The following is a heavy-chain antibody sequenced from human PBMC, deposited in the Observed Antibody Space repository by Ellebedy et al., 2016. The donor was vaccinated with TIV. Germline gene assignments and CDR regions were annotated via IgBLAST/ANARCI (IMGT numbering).Heavy chain of an antibody. V-gene: IGHV4-59*12. D-gene: IGHD3-16*01. CDR1: GGSISSYY. CDR3: ARVKLGQLYTIYYYYGMDV. Sequence: SETLSLXCTVSGGSISSYYWSWIRQPPGKGLEWIGYIYYSGSTNYNPSLKSRVTISVDTSKNQFSLKLSSVTAADTAVYYCARVKLGQLYTIYYYYGMDVWGQGTTVTVSS. J-gene: IGHJ6*02. CDR2: IYYSGST.